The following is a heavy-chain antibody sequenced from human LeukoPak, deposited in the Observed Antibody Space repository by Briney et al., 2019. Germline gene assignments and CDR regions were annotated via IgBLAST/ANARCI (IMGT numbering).Heavy chain of an antibody. CDR2: IKSKTDGGTT. CDR3: TTERYSGYDLIDY. J-gene: IGHJ4*02. V-gene: IGHV3-15*01. Sequence: GGSLRLSCAASGFTFSNAWMSWVRQAPGKGLEWVGRIKSKTDGGTTDYAAPVKGRLTISRDDSKNTLYLQMNSLKTEDTAVYYCTTERYSGYDLIDYWGQGTLVTVSS. D-gene: IGHD5-12*01. CDR1: GFTFSNAW.